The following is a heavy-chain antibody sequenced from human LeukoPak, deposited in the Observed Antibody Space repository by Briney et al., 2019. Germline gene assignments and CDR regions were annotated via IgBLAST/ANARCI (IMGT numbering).Heavy chain of an antibody. D-gene: IGHD3-10*02. CDR2: FDPADNGT. CDR1: GYTLTELS. V-gene: IGHV1-24*01. Sequence: ASVKVPCKVSGYTLTELSMHWVRQAPGKGLEWMGGFDPADNGTIYAQKFQGRVTMTEDTSTDTAYMELSSLRSEDTAVYYCASGYLDSSAYYYVRDVFDIWGQGTMVTISS. J-gene: IGHJ3*02. CDR3: ASGYLDSSAYYYVRDVFDI.